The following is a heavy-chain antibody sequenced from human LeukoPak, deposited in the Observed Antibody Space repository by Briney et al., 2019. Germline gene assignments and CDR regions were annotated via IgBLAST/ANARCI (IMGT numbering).Heavy chain of an antibody. D-gene: IGHD4-17*01. CDR2: ISAYNGNT. CDR3: ARVIYGDYGDDVYEI. Sequence: ASVKVSCKASGYTFTSYGISWVRQAPGQGLEWMGWISAYNGNTNYAQKLQGRVTMTTDTSTSTAYMELNSLRSDDTAVYYCARVIYGDYGDDVYEIWGQGTMVTVSS. CDR1: GYTFTSYG. J-gene: IGHJ3*02. V-gene: IGHV1-18*01.